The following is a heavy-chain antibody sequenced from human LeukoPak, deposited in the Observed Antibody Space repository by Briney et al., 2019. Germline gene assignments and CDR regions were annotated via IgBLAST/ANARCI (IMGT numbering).Heavy chain of an antibody. D-gene: IGHD6-13*01. Sequence: GGSLRLSCAASAFTFSSYGMHWVRQAPGKGLEWVAFIRYDGSNEYYADSVKGRFTISRDNSKNTLYLQMNSLRGEDTAVYYCATLRGSSWYNPGDYWGQGTLVTVSS. CDR1: AFTFSSYG. V-gene: IGHV3-30*02. J-gene: IGHJ4*02. CDR2: IRYDGSNE. CDR3: ATLRGSSWYNPGDY.